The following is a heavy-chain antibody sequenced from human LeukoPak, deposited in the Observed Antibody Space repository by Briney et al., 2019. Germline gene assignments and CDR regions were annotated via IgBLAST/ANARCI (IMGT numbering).Heavy chain of an antibody. CDR2: IYYAGST. Sequence: PSETLSLTCSVSGGSINNYYWSWIRQPPGKGLEWIGYIYYAGSTKYNPSLKSRVTISVDTSKNLFSLRLSSVTAADTAVYYCARGLIMAVAGRGEFHYWGQGTLVTVSS. CDR3: ARGLIMAVAGRGEFHY. V-gene: IGHV4-59*01. J-gene: IGHJ4*02. D-gene: IGHD6-13*01. CDR1: GGSINNYY.